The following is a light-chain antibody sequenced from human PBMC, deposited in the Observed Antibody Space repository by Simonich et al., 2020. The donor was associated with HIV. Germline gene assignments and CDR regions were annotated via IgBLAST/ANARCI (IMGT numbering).Light chain of an antibody. V-gene: IGKV3D-20*01. Sequence: EIVLTQSPGTLSLFPGERATLSCRASQSVSSSYLAWYQQKPGLAPRLLIYDASSRATGIPDRFSGSGSGTDFTLTISRLEPEDFAVYYCQQYGGTFGGVTKVEIK. CDR2: DAS. CDR3: QQYGGT. CDR1: QSVSSSY. J-gene: IGKJ4*01.